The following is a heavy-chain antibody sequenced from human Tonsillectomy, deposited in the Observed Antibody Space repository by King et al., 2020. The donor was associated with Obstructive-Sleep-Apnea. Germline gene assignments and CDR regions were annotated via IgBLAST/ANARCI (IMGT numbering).Heavy chain of an antibody. CDR1: GCTFSSYG. D-gene: IGHD6-13*01. J-gene: IGHJ3*01. CDR3: AKDSIAAAGWDF. V-gene: IGHV3-30*18. CDR2: ISYVGSNK. Sequence: VQLVESGGGVVQPGRSLRLSCAASGCTFSSYGMHLVRQAPGKGLEWVYGISYVGSNKYFADSVKGRFTISRDNSKNTLYLQMNSLRAEDTAVYYCAKDSIAAAGWDFWGQGTMVTVSS.